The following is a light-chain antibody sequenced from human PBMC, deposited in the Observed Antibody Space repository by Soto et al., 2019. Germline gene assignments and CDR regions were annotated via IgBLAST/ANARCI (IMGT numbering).Light chain of an antibody. CDR2: GAS. J-gene: IGKJ4*01. CDR3: QQHGTSPI. Sequence: EVVLTQSPGTLSLSPGERATLSCRASQAVSSILLAWYQQKPGQAPRLLIYGASSRATGIPDRFSGCGSGTDFTLTGSRLEPEYFAVYYCQQHGTSPIFGGGTKVEIK. V-gene: IGKV3-20*01. CDR1: QAVSSIL.